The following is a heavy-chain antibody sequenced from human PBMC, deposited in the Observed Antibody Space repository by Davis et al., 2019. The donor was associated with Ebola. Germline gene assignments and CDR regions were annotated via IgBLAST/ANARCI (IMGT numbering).Heavy chain of an antibody. CDR2: ISSTGNTI. Sequence: PGGSLRLSCVASGFTFSSYEMNWVRQAPGKGLEWVSFISSTGNTIYYADSVKGRFTISRDNAKNSLYLKMNSLTTEDTALYHCAKGERYYDGSGPFLGEGAYYMDVWGKGTTVTVSS. J-gene: IGHJ6*03. CDR3: AKGERYYDGSGPFLGEGAYYMDV. CDR1: GFTFSSYE. V-gene: IGHV3-48*03. D-gene: IGHD3-22*01.